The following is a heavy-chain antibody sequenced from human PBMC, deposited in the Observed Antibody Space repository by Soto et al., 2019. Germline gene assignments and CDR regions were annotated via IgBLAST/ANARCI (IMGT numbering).Heavy chain of an antibody. V-gene: IGHV4-59*01. D-gene: IGHD3-22*01. J-gene: IGHJ4*02. CDR3: ARDTNDSSGYHYLDY. Sequence: SETLSLTCTVSGGSISSYYWSWTRQPPGKGLEWIGYTYYSGSTNYNPSLKSRVTISVDTSKNQFSLKLSSVTAADTAVYYCARDTNDSSGYHYLDYWGQGTLVTVSS. CDR1: GGSISSYY. CDR2: TYYSGST.